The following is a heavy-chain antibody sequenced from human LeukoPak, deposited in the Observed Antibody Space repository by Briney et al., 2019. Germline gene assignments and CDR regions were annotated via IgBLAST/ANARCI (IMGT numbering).Heavy chain of an antibody. Sequence: PGRSLRLSCAASGFTFSSYGMHWVRQAPGKGLEGVAVISYDGSNKYYADSVKGRFTISRDNSKNTLYLQMNSLRAEDTAVYYCAKEYFDWLLYRHDAFDIWGKGTMVTVSS. CDR3: AKEYFDWLLYRHDAFDI. D-gene: IGHD3-9*01. V-gene: IGHV3-30*18. CDR2: ISYDGSNK. J-gene: IGHJ3*02. CDR1: GFTFSSYG.